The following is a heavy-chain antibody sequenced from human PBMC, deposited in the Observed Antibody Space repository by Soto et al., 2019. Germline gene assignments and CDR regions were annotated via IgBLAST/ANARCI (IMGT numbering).Heavy chain of an antibody. CDR3: ARVEAVAGLYNYHGLDG. J-gene: IGHJ6*02. D-gene: IGHD6-19*01. CDR2: IAPIFGTT. V-gene: IGHV1-69*12. CDR1: GGTFSNYA. Sequence: QVQLVQSGAEVKTPGSSVKVSCKVSGGTFSNYAIDWVRLAPGHGLEWMGGIAPIFGTTYYTQKFQGRATISADDSTPTSYLEMSSLRSEDTAIYYCARVEAVAGLYNYHGLDGWGQGTAVTVSS.